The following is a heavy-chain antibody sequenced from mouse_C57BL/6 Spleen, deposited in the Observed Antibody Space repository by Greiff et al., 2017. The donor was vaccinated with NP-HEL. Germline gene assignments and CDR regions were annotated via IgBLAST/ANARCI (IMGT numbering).Heavy chain of an antibody. CDR2: IYPGSGST. CDR1: GYTFTSYW. D-gene: IGHD2-4*01. J-gene: IGHJ3*01. Sequence: QVQLKQPGAELVKPGASVKMSCKASGYTFTSYWITWVKQRPGQGLEWIGDIYPGSGSTNYNEKFKGKATLTVDTSSSTAYMQLSSLTSEDSAVYYCARGPYDYDQGFAYWGQGTLVTVSA. CDR3: ARGPYDYDQGFAY. V-gene: IGHV1-55*01.